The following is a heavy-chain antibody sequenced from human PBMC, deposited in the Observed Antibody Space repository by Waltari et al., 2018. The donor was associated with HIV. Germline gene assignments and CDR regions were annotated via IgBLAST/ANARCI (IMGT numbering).Heavy chain of an antibody. D-gene: IGHD5-12*01. Sequence: QVQLVQSGAEVKKPGSSVKVSCKASGGTFSSYAISWVRQAPGQGLEWMGGIIPIFGTANYAQKFQGRVTITADKSTSTAYMELSSLRSEDTAVYYCARPTPMTRDGYNYRYYYYYGMDVWGQGTTVTVSS. CDR3: ARPTPMTRDGYNYRYYYYYGMDV. V-gene: IGHV1-69*06. CDR2: IIPIFGTA. CDR1: GGTFSSYA. J-gene: IGHJ6*02.